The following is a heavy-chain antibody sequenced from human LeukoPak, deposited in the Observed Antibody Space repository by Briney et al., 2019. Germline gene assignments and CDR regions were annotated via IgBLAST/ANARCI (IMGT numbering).Heavy chain of an antibody. CDR3: ARVPQSGSYFDY. Sequence: ASVYVSCKASGYTFTTYVITWVRQAPGQGLEWMGWISAYNGDTNYAQTLQGRVTMTTDTSTSTGYMELRSLRSDDTAVYYCARVPQSGSYFDYWGQGTLVTVSS. J-gene: IGHJ4*02. CDR1: GYTFTTYV. CDR2: ISAYNGDT. D-gene: IGHD1-26*01. V-gene: IGHV1-18*01.